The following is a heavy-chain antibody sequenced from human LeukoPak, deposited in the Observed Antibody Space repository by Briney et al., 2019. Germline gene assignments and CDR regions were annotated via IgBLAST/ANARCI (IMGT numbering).Heavy chain of an antibody. CDR3: ARGSGNYYLINDY. J-gene: IGHJ4*02. V-gene: IGHV3-11*04. Sequence: GGSLRLSCAASGFTVNNNYMSWVRQAPGKGLDWIAHIRSDSKTIVYADSVKGRFTISRDNAKNTLYLQMNSLRAEDTAVYYCARGSGNYYLINDYWGQGTLVTVSS. D-gene: IGHD1-26*01. CDR2: IRSDSKTI. CDR1: GFTVNNNY.